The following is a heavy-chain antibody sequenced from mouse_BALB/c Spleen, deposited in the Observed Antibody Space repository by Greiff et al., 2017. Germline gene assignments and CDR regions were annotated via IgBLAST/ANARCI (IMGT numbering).Heavy chain of an antibody. J-gene: IGHJ4*01. D-gene: IGHD1-1*01. CDR3: ARFPNYVGTWYAMDY. Sequence: EVKLMESGPGLVKPSQSLSLTCTVTGYSITSDYAWNWIRQFPGNKLEWMGYISYSGSTSYNPSLKSRISITRDTSKNQFFLQLNSVTTEDTATYYCARFPNYVGTWYAMDYWGQGTSVTVSS. CDR2: ISYSGST. V-gene: IGHV3-2*02. CDR1: GYSITSDYA.